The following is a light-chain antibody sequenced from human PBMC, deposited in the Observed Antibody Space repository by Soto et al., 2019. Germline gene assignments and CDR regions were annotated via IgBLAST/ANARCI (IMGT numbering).Light chain of an antibody. J-gene: IGKJ1*01. CDR2: WAS. Sequence: DIVMTQSPDSLAVSLGERATINCKSSQSVLYSSNNKNYLAWYQQKPGQPPKLLIYWASTRESGVPDRFSGSGSGTVFTLTIRRLQAEDVAVYYCQKYYSTPRTFGQGTKVEIK. V-gene: IGKV4-1*01. CDR3: QKYYSTPRT. CDR1: QSVLYSSNNKNY.